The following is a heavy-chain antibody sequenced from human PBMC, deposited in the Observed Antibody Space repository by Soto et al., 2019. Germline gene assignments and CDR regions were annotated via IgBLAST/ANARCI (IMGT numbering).Heavy chain of an antibody. CDR1: GFRFDDYA. Sequence: EVQLVESGGGSVQPGGSLRLSCVASGFRFDDYAMHWVRQRPGKGLEWVSGINWNSDTIGYDDSVKGRFIVFRDNAEGSLVLEVNCRSAEDTAIYFCAKSNSNDLYYHFESWGQGTPVPVSS. CDR2: INWNSDTI. D-gene: IGHD3-10*01. J-gene: IGHJ4*02. CDR3: AKSNSNDLYYHFES. V-gene: IGHV3-9*01.